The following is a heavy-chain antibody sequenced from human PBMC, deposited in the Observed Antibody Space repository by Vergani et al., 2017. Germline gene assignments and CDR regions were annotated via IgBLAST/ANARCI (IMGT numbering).Heavy chain of an antibody. J-gene: IGHJ1*01. CDR2: IYPGDSDT. V-gene: IGHV5-51*03. D-gene: IGHD3-22*01. Sequence: EVQLVQSGAEVKKPGESLKISCNGSGYSFTTYWIAWVRQMPGKGLEWMGIIYPGDSDTRYSPSFQGQVTISADKSISTAYLQWSSLRASDTAMYYCAAVEVYYYDSSGRFQHWGQGTLVTV. CDR3: AAVEVYYYDSSGRFQH. CDR1: GYSFTTYW.